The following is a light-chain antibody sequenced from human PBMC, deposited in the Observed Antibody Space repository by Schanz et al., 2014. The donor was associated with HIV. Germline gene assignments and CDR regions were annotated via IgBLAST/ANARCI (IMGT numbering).Light chain of an antibody. V-gene: IGKV3-11*01. J-gene: IGKJ4*01. CDR3: QYFGNSGGT. Sequence: EVVLTQSPVTLSLSPGERATLSCKASQTISRYLAWYQQKPGQAPRLLIYDASNRATGIPARFSGSGSGTDFTLTISRLEPEDFAVYFCQYFGNSGGTFGGGTKVEIK. CDR2: DAS. CDR1: QTISRY.